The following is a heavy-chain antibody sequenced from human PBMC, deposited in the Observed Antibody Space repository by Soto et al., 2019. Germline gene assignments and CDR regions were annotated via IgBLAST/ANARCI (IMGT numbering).Heavy chain of an antibody. V-gene: IGHV5-51*01. Sequence: GESLKISCKGSGYSFSTYWIGWVRQMPGKGLEWMGIIYPSDSDTRYSPSFQGQVTISVDRSISTAYLQWSSLKASDTAVYYCARHTNGYNPLDFWGQGTLVTVSS. D-gene: IGHD5-12*01. CDR1: GYSFSTYW. CDR2: IYPSDSDT. J-gene: IGHJ4*02. CDR3: ARHTNGYNPLDF.